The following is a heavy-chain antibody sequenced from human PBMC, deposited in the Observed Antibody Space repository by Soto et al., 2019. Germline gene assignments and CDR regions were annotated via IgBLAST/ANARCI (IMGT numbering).Heavy chain of an antibody. D-gene: IGHD3-3*01. Sequence: KPSETLSLTCTVSGGSISSYYWSWIRQPPGKGLEWIGYIYYSGSTNYSPSLKSRVTISVDTSKNQFSLKLSSVTAADTAVYYWARAPPLEWLFHFDYWGQGTLVTVSS. V-gene: IGHV4-59*01. CDR2: IYYSGST. CDR3: ARAPPLEWLFHFDY. J-gene: IGHJ4*02. CDR1: GGSISSYY.